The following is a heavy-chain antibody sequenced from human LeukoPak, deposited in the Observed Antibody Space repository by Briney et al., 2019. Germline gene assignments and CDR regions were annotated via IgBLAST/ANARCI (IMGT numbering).Heavy chain of an antibody. D-gene: IGHD2-2*01. CDR3: ARRPAIFMDGVYYYSMDV. Sequence: PGGSLRLSCAGSGFTFKDYYLNWIRQAPGKGLEWASAVSASADSTYYADSVKGRFIISRDNSKNTLFLQMNSLRAEDTAVYYCARRPAIFMDGVYYYSMDVWGQGTTVTVSS. V-gene: IGHV3-23*01. CDR1: GFTFKDYY. J-gene: IGHJ6*02. CDR2: VSASADST.